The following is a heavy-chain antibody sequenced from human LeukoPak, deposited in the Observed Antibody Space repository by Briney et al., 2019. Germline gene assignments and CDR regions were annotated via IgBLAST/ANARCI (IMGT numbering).Heavy chain of an antibody. D-gene: IGHD3-10*01. Sequence: ASVKVSCHAGYTFTGYYMHWVRQAPGQGLEWMGWINPDSGGTNYAQKFQGRVTMTRDTSISTAYMEMSRLRSDVTAVYYCARPDQAGITMVRGVNAFDIWGQGTMVTVSS. J-gene: IGHJ3*02. V-gene: IGHV1-2*02. CDR1: GYTFTGYY. CDR2: INPDSGGT. CDR3: ARPDQAGITMVRGVNAFDI.